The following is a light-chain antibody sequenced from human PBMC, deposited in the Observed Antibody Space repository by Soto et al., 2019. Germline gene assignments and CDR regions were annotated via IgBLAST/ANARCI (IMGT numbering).Light chain of an antibody. V-gene: IGLV2-14*01. J-gene: IGLJ3*02. CDR1: MRDVGAYNL. CDR3: SAYTARSILV. Sequence: SPLTQPASVSGSAVQSITTSCSGTMRDVGAYNLVSWYQQHPGTAPKLIIYEVRNRPSGISSRFSGSRSGNTASLTISGLQSEDEGDYYCSAYTARSILVFGGGTQLTVL. CDR2: EVR.